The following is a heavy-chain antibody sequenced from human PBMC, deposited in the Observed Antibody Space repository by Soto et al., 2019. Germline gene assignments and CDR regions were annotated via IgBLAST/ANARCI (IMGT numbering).Heavy chain of an antibody. CDR2: IYSGGST. V-gene: IGHV3-66*01. D-gene: IGHD5-18*01. Sequence: EVQLVESGGGLVQPGGSLRLSCAASGFTVSSNYMSWVRQAPGKGLEWVSVIYSGGSTYYADSVKGRFTISRDNSKNTLYLQMNSLRAEDRAVYYCARAPRGYSYGYSYGYWGQGTLVTVSS. CDR1: GFTVSSNY. J-gene: IGHJ4*02. CDR3: ARAPRGYSYGYSYGY.